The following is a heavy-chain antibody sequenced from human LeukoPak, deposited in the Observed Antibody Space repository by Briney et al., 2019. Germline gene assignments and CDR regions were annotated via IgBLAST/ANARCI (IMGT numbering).Heavy chain of an antibody. J-gene: IGHJ4*02. Sequence: SETLSLTCTVSGGSISSYYWSWIRQPPGKGLEWIGYIYYSGSTNYNPSLKSRVTISVDTSKNQFSLKLSSVTAADTAVYYCARSTTPEPAATIDHYFDYWGQGTLVTVSS. CDR1: GGSISSYY. D-gene: IGHD2-2*01. CDR3: ARSTTPEPAATIDHYFDY. V-gene: IGHV4-59*01. CDR2: IYYSGST.